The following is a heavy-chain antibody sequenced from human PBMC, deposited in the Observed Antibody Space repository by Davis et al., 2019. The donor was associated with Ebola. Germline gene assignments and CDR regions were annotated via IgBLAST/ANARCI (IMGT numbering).Heavy chain of an antibody. D-gene: IGHD3-10*01. CDR1: GGSISSYY. Sequence: MPSETLSLTCTVSGGSISSYYWSWIRQPPGKGLEWIGYIYYSGSTNYNPSLKSRVTISVDTSKNQFSLKLSSVTAADTAVYYCARAPYYSGFDYWGQGTLVTVSS. J-gene: IGHJ4*02. V-gene: IGHV4-59*01. CDR2: IYYSGST. CDR3: ARAPYYSGFDY.